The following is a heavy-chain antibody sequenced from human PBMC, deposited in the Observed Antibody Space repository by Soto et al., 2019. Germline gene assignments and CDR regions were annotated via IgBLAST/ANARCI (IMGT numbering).Heavy chain of an antibody. D-gene: IGHD5-18*01. Sequence: GGSLRLSCAASGFTFSSYAMSWVRQAPGKGLEWVSAISGSGGSTYYADSVKGRFTISRDNSKNTLYLQMNSLRAEDTAVYYCAKDLSLQLWLGDYYYYYGMDVWGQGTTVTVSS. CDR2: ISGSGGST. V-gene: IGHV3-23*01. J-gene: IGHJ6*02. CDR1: GFTFSSYA. CDR3: AKDLSLQLWLGDYYYYYGMDV.